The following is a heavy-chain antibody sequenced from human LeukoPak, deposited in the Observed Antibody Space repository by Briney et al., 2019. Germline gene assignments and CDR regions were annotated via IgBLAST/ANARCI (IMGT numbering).Heavy chain of an antibody. J-gene: IGHJ4*02. CDR2: ISSSSGDK. Sequence: GGSLRLSCAASGFTFSSYAMNWVRQAPGKGLEWVASISSSSGDKDYADSMKGRFTISRDNAGNSLFLQMNSLRAEDTAVYYCARGFLTADAFIDYWGQGTLVTVSS. V-gene: IGHV3-21*06. D-gene: IGHD6-13*01. CDR3: ARGFLTADAFIDY. CDR1: GFTFSSYA.